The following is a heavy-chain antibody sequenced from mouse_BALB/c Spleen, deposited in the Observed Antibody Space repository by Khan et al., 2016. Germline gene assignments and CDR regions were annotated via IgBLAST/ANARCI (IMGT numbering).Heavy chain of an antibody. CDR2: IDSNGGST. CDR3: ARSAI. CDR1: RFTISSYG. J-gene: IGHJ2*01. V-gene: IGHV5-6-3*01. D-gene: IGHD2-12*01. Sequence: EVELVESGGGIVQPGGSLERSCAASRFTISSYGMSSVRQTPDKRLELVATIDSNGGSTDYPDSVKRRSTISGDNAKNALYLQMRSLKSEDTAMYYCARSAIWGQGTTLTVSS.